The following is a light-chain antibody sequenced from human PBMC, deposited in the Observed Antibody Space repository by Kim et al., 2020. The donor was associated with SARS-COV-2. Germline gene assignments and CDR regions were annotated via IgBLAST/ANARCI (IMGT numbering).Light chain of an antibody. CDR2: AAS. CDR3: QQSNSTPLT. CDR1: KSISTN. Sequence: ASGGNKVTITCRASKSISTNLNWYQQKSGKAPKLLIYAASSWQGGVPSRFSGSGSGTDFALTISSLQPEDSATYYCQQSNSTPLTFGGGTKVDIK. J-gene: IGKJ4*01. V-gene: IGKV1-39*01.